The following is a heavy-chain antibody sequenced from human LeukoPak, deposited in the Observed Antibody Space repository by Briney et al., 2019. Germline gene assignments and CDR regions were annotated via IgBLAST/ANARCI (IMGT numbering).Heavy chain of an antibody. V-gene: IGHV1-46*01. D-gene: IGHD4-17*01. CDR3: ARRGLTTGYYYGMDV. Sequence: GASVNVSCKASGYTFTSYYMHWVRQAPGQGLEWMGIINPSGGSTSYAQKFQGRVTMTRDTSTSTVYMELSSLRSEDTAVYYCARRGLTTGYYYGMDVWGQGTTVTVSS. J-gene: IGHJ6*02. CDR2: INPSGGST. CDR1: GYTFTSYY.